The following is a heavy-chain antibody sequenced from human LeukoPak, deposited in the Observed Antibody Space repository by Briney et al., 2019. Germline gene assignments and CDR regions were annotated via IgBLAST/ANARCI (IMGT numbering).Heavy chain of an antibody. Sequence: SETLPLTXTVSDYSISRGYYRGWIRQPPGKGLEWIGSMYHSGSTYYNPSLKSRVTISVDTSKNQFSLKLSSVTAADTAVYYCARQLRGLQTWFDPWGQGTLVTVSS. CDR3: ARQLRGLQTWFDP. J-gene: IGHJ5*02. V-gene: IGHV4-38-2*02. CDR1: DYSISRGYY. CDR2: MYHSGST. D-gene: IGHD4-17*01.